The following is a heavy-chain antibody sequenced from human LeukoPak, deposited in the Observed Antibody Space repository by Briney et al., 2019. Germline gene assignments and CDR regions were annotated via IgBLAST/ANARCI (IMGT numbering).Heavy chain of an antibody. D-gene: IGHD3-3*01. Sequence: SETLSLTCAVYGGSFSGYYWSWVRQPPGKGLEWIGEINHSGSTNYNPSLKSRVTISVDTSKNQFSLKLSSVTAADTAVYYCARDGEIRFDPWGQGTLVTVSS. V-gene: IGHV4-34*01. J-gene: IGHJ5*02. CDR2: INHSGST. CDR3: ARDGEIRFDP. CDR1: GGSFSGYY.